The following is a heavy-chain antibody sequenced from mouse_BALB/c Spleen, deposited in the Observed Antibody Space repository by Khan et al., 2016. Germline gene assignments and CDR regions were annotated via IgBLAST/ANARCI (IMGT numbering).Heavy chain of an antibody. CDR1: GYTFTSYW. V-gene: IGHV1-7*01. CDR3: ARDTTVVGPTWFAY. J-gene: IGHJ3*01. CDR2: INPSTGYT. Sequence: QVRLQQSGAELAKPGASVKMSCKASGYTFTSYWMHWVKQRPGQGLEWIGYINPSTGYTEYNQKFKDKATLTADKSSSTAYMQLSSLTSEDSAVYYCARDTTVVGPTWFAYWGQGTLVTVSA. D-gene: IGHD1-1*01.